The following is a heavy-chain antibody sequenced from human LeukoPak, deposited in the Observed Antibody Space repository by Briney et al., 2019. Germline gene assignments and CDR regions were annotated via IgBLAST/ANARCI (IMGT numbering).Heavy chain of an antibody. J-gene: IGHJ4*02. Sequence: SETLSLTCTVSGGSISDYYWSWIRQPPGKGLEWIGYIYYSGSTNYNPSLKSRVTISVDTSKNQFSLKLSSVTAADTAVYYCARQAAWFGELSLDYWGQGTLVTVSS. D-gene: IGHD3-10*01. CDR1: GGSISDYY. V-gene: IGHV4-59*08. CDR2: IYYSGST. CDR3: ARQAAWFGELSLDY.